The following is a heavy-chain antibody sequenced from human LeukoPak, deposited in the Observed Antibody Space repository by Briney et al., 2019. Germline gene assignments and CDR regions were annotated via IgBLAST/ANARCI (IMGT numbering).Heavy chain of an antibody. D-gene: IGHD3-10*01. CDR3: ARRSEGSGSYPDY. CDR1: GGSFSGYY. J-gene: IGHJ4*02. Sequence: PSETLSLTCAVYGGSFSGYYWSWIRQPPGKGLEWIGEINHSGSTNYNPSLKSRVTISVDTSKNQFSLKLSSVTAADTAVYYCARRSEGSGSYPDYWGQGTLVTVSS. V-gene: IGHV4-34*01. CDR2: INHSGST.